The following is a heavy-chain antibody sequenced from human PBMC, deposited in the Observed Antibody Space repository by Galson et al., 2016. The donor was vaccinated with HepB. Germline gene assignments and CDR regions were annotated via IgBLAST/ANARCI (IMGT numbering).Heavy chain of an antibody. V-gene: IGHV1-18*04. CDR1: GYTFTSHG. J-gene: IGHJ4*02. CDR2: IGAFNGDT. CDR3: AKHSMLGGHRDSDFDY. D-gene: IGHD5-24*01. Sequence: SVKVSCKASGYTFTSHGISWVRQAPGQGLEWVGWIGAFNGDTNYAHKFLGRVTMTTDTSTSTAYMELRSLKSDDTAVYYCAKHSMLGGHRDSDFDYWGQGTLVTVSS.